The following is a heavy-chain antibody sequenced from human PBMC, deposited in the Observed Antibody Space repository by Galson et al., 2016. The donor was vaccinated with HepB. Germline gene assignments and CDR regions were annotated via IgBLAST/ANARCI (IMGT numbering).Heavy chain of an antibody. CDR1: GFTFSSFA. J-gene: IGHJ4*02. Sequence: SLRLSCAASGFTFSSFAMHWIRQAPGKGLEWVTLISNDGNNKYYADSVKGRFTVSRDNSKNTVDLEMNSLRADDTALYYCAKGARAAANWGQGALVTGSS. CDR3: AKGARAAAN. D-gene: IGHD6-25*01. V-gene: IGHV3-30*18. CDR2: ISNDGNNK.